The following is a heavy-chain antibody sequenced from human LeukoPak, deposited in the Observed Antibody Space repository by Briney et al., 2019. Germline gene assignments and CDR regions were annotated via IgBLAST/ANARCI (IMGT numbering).Heavy chain of an antibody. V-gene: IGHV3-21*01. CDR1: GFTFKTFS. Sequence: KPGGSLRLSCVASGFTFKTFSMAWVRQAPGEGLEWVSSISSNGNHIDYADSVKGRFSISRDNAKNSFYLQMNNLRADDTATYYCAREKSLIVGFIYFDKWGQGTVVTVSS. CDR2: ISSNGNHI. J-gene: IGHJ4*02. D-gene: IGHD1-26*01. CDR3: AREKSLIVGFIYFDK.